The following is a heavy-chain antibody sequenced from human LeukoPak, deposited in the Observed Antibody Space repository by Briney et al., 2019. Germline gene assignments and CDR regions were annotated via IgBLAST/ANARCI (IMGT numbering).Heavy chain of an antibody. V-gene: IGHV3-23*01. CDR1: GFTLSSYW. CDR3: AKPLGVRRYYDFWSGYYLDAFDI. Sequence: PGGSLRLSCAASGFTLSSYWMSWVRQAPGKGLEWVSAISGSGGSTYYADSVKGRFTISRDNSKNTLYLQMNSLRAEDTAVYYCAKPLGVRRYYDFWSGYYLDAFDIWGQGTMVTVSS. D-gene: IGHD3-3*01. CDR2: ISGSGGST. J-gene: IGHJ3*02.